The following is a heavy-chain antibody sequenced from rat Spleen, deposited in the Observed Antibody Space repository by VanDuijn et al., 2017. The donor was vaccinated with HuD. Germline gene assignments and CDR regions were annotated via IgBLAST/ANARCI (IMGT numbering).Heavy chain of an antibody. V-gene: IGHV2-1*01. Sequence: QVQVKESGPGLVQPSQTLSLTCTVSGFSLTSSSVHWVRQPPGQGLEWMGGIWGNGNTDYDSTLKSRLIISRDTSKSQVFLKMNSLQTDDTAIYFCTSLFLPHSRAFDYWGQGVMVTVSS. D-gene: IGHD1-4*01. J-gene: IGHJ2*01. CDR1: GFSLTSSS. CDR2: IWGNGNT. CDR3: TSLFLPHSRAFDY.